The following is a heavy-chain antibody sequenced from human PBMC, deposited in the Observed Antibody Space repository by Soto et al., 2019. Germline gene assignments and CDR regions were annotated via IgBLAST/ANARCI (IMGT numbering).Heavy chain of an antibody. J-gene: IGHJ4*02. CDR3: ARETVTDYYFDY. CDR1: GFTFSSYA. Sequence: ESGGGVVPPGRSLRLSCAASGFTFSSYAMHWVRQAPGKDLDWVAVISYDGSIKQYADSVKGRLTISRDNSQNTLYLQMNSLRVEDTAVYYCARETVTDYYFDYWGQGTLVTVSS. CDR2: ISYDGSIK. V-gene: IGHV3-30-3*01. D-gene: IGHD4-17*01.